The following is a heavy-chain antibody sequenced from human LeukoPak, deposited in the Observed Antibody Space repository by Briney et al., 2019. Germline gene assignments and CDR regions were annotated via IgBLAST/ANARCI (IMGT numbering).Heavy chain of an antibody. CDR1: GFTFSSYA. CDR2: ISGSGGST. Sequence: GGSLRLSCAASGFTFSSYAMSWVRQAPGKGLEWVSAISGSGGSTYYADSVKGRFTISRDNSKNTLYLQMDSLRAEDTAVYYCAKVSFGEPTLIFDYWGQGTLVTVSS. J-gene: IGHJ4*02. D-gene: IGHD3-10*01. V-gene: IGHV3-23*01. CDR3: AKVSFGEPTLIFDY.